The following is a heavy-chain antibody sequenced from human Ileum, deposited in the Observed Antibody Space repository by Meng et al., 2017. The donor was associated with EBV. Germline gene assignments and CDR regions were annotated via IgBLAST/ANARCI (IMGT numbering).Heavy chain of an antibody. Sequence: QVQLQGSGPGLVGPSGTLSLTCSVSGDSISNDHWWSWVRQSPGKGLEWIGEIHHTRGPNYNPSLKSRVIISVDKSNNHFSLRLSAVTAADTAVYYCASNGAFSLDHWGQGTLVTVSS. CDR2: IHHTRGP. CDR1: GDSISNDHW. V-gene: IGHV4-4*02. CDR3: ASNGAFSLDH. J-gene: IGHJ4*02. D-gene: IGHD2-8*01.